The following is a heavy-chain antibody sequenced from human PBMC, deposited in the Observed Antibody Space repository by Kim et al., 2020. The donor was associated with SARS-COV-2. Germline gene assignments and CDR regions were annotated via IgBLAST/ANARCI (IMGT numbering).Heavy chain of an antibody. CDR1: GFTFSRHA. Sequence: GGSLRLSCAASGFTFSRHAMHWVRQAPGTGLEWVAVIWFDGTHENYADSVKGRFTISRDNSKSTLYLQMNSLRAEDTAVYYCARDGFGSCDYWGQGTLVTVST. CDR2: IWFDGTHE. J-gene: IGHJ4*02. CDR3: ARDGFGSCDY. D-gene: IGHD2-15*01. V-gene: IGHV3-33*08.